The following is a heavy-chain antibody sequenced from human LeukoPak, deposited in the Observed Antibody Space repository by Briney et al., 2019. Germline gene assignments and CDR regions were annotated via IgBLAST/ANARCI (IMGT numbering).Heavy chain of an antibody. CDR2: INPNSGGT. CDR1: GYTFTGYY. D-gene: IGHD3-10*01. Sequence: ASVKVSCKASGYTFTGYYMHWVRQAPGQGLEWMGWINPNSGGTNYAQKFQGRVTMTRDTSISTAYMELSRLRSDDTAVYYCARDYPYYGSGAYYYYYYMDVWGKGTTVTISS. V-gene: IGHV1-2*02. CDR3: ARDYPYYGSGAYYYYYYMDV. J-gene: IGHJ6*03.